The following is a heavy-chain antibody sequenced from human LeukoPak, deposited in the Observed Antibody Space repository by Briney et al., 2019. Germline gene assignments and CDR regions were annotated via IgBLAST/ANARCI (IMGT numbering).Heavy chain of an antibody. CDR1: GGTFSSYA. CDR3: ARVYCSSTSCRNWFDP. CDR2: IIPIFGTA. Sequence: GASVKVSCKASGGTFSSYAISWVRQAPGQGLEWMGGIIPIFGTANYAQKFQGRVTITADESTSTAYMELSRLRSEDTAVYYCARVYCSSTSCRNWFDPWGQGTLVTVSS. D-gene: IGHD2-2*01. V-gene: IGHV1-69*13. J-gene: IGHJ5*02.